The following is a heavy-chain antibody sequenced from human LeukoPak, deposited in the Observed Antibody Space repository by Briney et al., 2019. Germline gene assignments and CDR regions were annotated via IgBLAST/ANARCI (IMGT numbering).Heavy chain of an antibody. D-gene: IGHD2-2*01. J-gene: IGHJ4*02. CDR3: AGDLVVVPAAPGGY. CDR1: GYTFTSYG. V-gene: IGHV1-18*01. Sequence: ASVKVSCKASGYTFTSYGISRVRQAPGQGLEWMGWVSGYNGNTNYAQKLQGRVTMTTDTSTSTAYMELRSLRSDDTAVYYCAGDLVVVPAAPGGYWGQGTLVTVSS. CDR2: VSGYNGNT.